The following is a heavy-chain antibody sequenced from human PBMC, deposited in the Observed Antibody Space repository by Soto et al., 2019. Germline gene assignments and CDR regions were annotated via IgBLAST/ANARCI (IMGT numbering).Heavy chain of an antibody. D-gene: IGHD5-12*01. CDR3: ARDSGVVAPTFDY. CDR1: GFTFSNYG. V-gene: IGHV3-33*01. Sequence: QVQLVESGGGVVQPGRSLRLSCAASGFTFSNYGMHWVRQAPGKGREWVAVIWYDGSKTYYADSVKGRFTISRDDSKNTLFLQMNSLRAEDTAVYYCARDSGVVAPTFDYWGQGTRVTVSS. CDR2: IWYDGSKT. J-gene: IGHJ4*02.